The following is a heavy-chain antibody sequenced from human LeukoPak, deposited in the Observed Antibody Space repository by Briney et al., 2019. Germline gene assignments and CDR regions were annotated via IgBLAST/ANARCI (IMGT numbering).Heavy chain of an antibody. CDR3: ARSAAAGANSYYFDY. D-gene: IGHD6-13*01. V-gene: IGHV1-46*01. J-gene: IGHJ4*02. CDR1: GYTFTSYY. Sequence: GASVKVSCKASGYTFTSYYMHWVRQAPGQGLEWMGIINPSGGSTSYAQKFQGRVTMTRDTSTSTVYVELGSLRSEDTAVYYCARSAAAGANSYYFDYWGQGTLVTVSS. CDR2: INPSGGST.